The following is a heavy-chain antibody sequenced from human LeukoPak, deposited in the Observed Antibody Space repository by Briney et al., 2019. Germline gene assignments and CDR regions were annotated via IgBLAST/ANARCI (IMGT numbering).Heavy chain of an antibody. CDR1: GGTFSSYA. V-gene: IGHV1-69*04. CDR2: IIPILGIA. J-gene: IGHJ6*02. Sequence: GASVKVSCKASGGTFSSYAISWVRQAPGQGLEWMGRIIPILGIANYAQKFQGRVTITADKSMSTAYMELSSLRSEDTAVYYCASPVLLWFGELFYYYGMDVWGQGTTVTVSS. CDR3: ASPVLLWFGELFYYYGMDV. D-gene: IGHD3-10*01.